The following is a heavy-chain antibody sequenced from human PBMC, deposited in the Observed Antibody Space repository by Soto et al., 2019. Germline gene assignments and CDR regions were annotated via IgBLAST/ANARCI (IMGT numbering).Heavy chain of an antibody. J-gene: IGHJ4*02. CDR3: ATVGSITTAGTPFDY. D-gene: IGHD6-13*01. Sequence: EVQLVESGGGLVKPGGSLRLSCAAFDLAFSNTWMNWVRQAPGKGLEWVGRIKSKIDGGAIDYAAPVKGRFTISRDDSESTLFLQMNSLQTEDTALYYCATVGSITTAGTPFDYWGQGTLVTVSS. CDR1: DLAFSNTW. V-gene: IGHV3-15*07. CDR2: IKSKIDGGAI.